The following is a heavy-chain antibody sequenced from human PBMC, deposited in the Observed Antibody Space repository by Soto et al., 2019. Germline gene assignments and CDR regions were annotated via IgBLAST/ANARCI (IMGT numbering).Heavy chain of an antibody. CDR1: GYTFTSYA. Sequence: ASVKVSCKASGYTFTSYAMHWVRQAPGQRLEWMGWINAGNGNTKYSQKFQGRVTITRDTSASTAYMELSSLRSEDTAVYYCARDPRAVAVHLPDYWGQGTLVTVSS. J-gene: IGHJ4*02. D-gene: IGHD6-19*01. CDR3: ARDPRAVAVHLPDY. CDR2: INAGNGNT. V-gene: IGHV1-3*01.